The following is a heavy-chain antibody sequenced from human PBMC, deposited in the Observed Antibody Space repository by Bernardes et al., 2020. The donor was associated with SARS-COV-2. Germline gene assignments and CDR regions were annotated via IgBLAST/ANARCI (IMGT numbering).Heavy chain of an antibody. D-gene: IGHD6-6*01. V-gene: IGHV3-23*01. CDR1: GFTFSKNA. CDR2: ISAIGGST. J-gene: IGHJ6*02. CDR3: SKNAKYSSSSMEV. Sequence: GGSLRLSCVASGFTFSKNAMTWVRQVPGKGLEWVSAISAIGGSTYYAESVKGRFTISRDNSRNKLYLEMNSLRAEDTAVYYCSKNAKYSSSSMEVWGQGTTVTVS.